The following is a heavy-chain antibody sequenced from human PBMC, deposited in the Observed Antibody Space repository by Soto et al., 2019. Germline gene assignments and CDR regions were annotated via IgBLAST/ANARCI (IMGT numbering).Heavy chain of an antibody. CDR3: AKGLRLGELSHYAV. J-gene: IGHJ6*02. V-gene: IGHV3-30*18. Sequence: HPGGSLRLSCAASGFTFSSYGMHWVRQAPGKGLEWVAVISYDGSNKYYADSVKGRFTISRDNSKNTLYLQMNSLRAEDTAVYYCAKGLRLGELSHYAVWGQGTTVTVSS. CDR1: GFTFSSYG. D-gene: IGHD3-16*02. CDR2: ISYDGSNK.